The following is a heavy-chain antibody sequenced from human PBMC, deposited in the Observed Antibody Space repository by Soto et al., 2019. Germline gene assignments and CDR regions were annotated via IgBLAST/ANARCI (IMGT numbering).Heavy chain of an antibody. D-gene: IGHD1-7*01. Sequence: EVQLVDSGGGLVQPGGSLRLSCAASEFTFGSYWMHWVRQSPGKGLVWVSRISGDGSSTNYADSVKGRFTISRDNAKNTVYLQIDSLRAEDTAVYYCARSLPGTYGAFDLWGQGTMVTVSS. CDR3: ARSLPGTYGAFDL. CDR2: ISGDGSST. CDR1: EFTFGSYW. J-gene: IGHJ3*01. V-gene: IGHV3-74*01.